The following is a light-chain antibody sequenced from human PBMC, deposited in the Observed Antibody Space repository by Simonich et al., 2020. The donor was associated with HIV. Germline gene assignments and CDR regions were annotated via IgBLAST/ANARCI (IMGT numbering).Light chain of an antibody. CDR2: EDS. CDR3: YSIDTSGNHRV. Sequence: SYDLTQPPSVSVSPGQPARITCSGNALPKKYAYWYQQKSGQAPVQVIYEDSKRPSGIPERFSGSSSGTMATLTISGAQVEDEADYYCYSIDTSGNHRVFGGGTKLTVL. CDR1: ALPKKY. V-gene: IGLV3-10*01. J-gene: IGLJ3*02.